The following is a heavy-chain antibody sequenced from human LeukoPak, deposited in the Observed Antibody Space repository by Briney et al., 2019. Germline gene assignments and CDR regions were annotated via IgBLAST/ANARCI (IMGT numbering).Heavy chain of an antibody. J-gene: IGHJ6*03. V-gene: IGHV3-30*04. D-gene: IGHD3-10*01. Sequence: GGSLRLSCEASGFSFSSSAMHWVRQAPGKGLEWVASISYDGINIYYIDSVKGRFTISRDTSKNTVYLQMSSLRADDTAVYYCARCPYGSATYFSRRPQKSYYYMDVWGNGTTVSASS. CDR3: ARCPYGSATYFSRRPQKSYYYMDV. CDR2: ISYDGINI. CDR1: GFSFSSSA.